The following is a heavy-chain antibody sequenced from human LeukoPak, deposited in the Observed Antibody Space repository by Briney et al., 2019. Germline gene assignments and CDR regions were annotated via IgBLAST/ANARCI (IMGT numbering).Heavy chain of an antibody. CDR3: GRDLKVDGSSGYYAFDI. V-gene: IGHV4-59*12. D-gene: IGHD6-19*01. CDR1: GGSITDYY. J-gene: IGHJ3*02. CDR2: DYYSGSS. Sequence: SETLSLTCTVSGGSITDYYWGWIRQPPGKGLEWIGYDYYSGSSNYNPSLRSRVTISVDMSKNQLSLKMSSVSAADTAVYYCGRDLKVDGSSGYYAFDIWSQGTMVTVSS.